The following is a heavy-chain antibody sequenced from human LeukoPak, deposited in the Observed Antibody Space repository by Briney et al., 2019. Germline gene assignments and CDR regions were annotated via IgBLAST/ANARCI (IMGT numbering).Heavy chain of an antibody. V-gene: IGHV3-7*03. Sequence: GGSLRLSCTDSESTFSNYWMSWVRQAPGKGLEWVANIKQDGSEKYYVDSVRGRFTISRDNAENSLYLQMNSLRAEDTAVYYCARYLIAVAGPFMDYFDYWGQGTLVTVSS. D-gene: IGHD6-19*01. CDR3: ARYLIAVAGPFMDYFDY. J-gene: IGHJ4*02. CDR1: ESTFSNYW. CDR2: IKQDGSEK.